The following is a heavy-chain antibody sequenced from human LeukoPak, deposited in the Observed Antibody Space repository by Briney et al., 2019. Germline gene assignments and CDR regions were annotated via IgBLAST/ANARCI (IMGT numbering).Heavy chain of an antibody. V-gene: IGHV3-21*01. CDR1: GFTFSTYS. Sequence: GGSLRLSCTASGFTFSTYSMNWVRQAPGKGLEWVSYISIGSTYVYYADSVKDRFTVSRDNAKNSLVLQMNSLRAEDTAVYYCARGISGATALDFWGQGTLVTVSS. CDR2: ISIGSTYV. J-gene: IGHJ4*02. CDR3: ARGISGATALDF. D-gene: IGHD4/OR15-4a*01.